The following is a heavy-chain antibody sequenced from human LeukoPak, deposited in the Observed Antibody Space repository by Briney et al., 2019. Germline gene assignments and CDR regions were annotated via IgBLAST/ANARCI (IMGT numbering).Heavy chain of an antibody. CDR2: INHSGST. V-gene: IGHV4-34*01. Sequence: SETLSLTCAVYGGSFSGYYWSWIRQPPGKGLEWIGEINHSGSTNYNPSLKSRVTISVDTSKNQFSLKLSSVTAADTAVYYCARPSAGGYCSGGSCYPWFDPWGQGTLVTVSS. J-gene: IGHJ5*02. CDR1: GGSFSGYY. CDR3: ARPSAGGYCSGGSCYPWFDP. D-gene: IGHD2-15*01.